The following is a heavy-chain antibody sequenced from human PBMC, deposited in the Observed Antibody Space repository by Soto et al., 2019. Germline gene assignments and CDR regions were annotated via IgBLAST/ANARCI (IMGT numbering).Heavy chain of an antibody. CDR1: ILSFDIYA. J-gene: IGHJ6*02. Sequence: EVQLLESGGGLVQPGGSLRLYCAASILSFDIYAMSWVRQAPGKGLEWVSATTGSGGTAYYAGSVKGRFTISRDNSKNTLYLQMDSLRAEDTAVYYCAKHSGYDHYYGMDVWGQGTTVTVSS. D-gene: IGHD5-12*01. CDR3: AKHSGYDHYYGMDV. CDR2: TTGSGGTA. V-gene: IGHV3-23*01.